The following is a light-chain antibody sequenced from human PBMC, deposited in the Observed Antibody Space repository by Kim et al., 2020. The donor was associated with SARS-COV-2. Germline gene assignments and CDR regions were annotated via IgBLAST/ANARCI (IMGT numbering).Light chain of an antibody. V-gene: IGLV1-47*01. Sequence: QSVLTQPPSVSETPGQSVTISCSGSKSNIGNNFVYWYQQFPGAAPKLLVYRNHERPSGVPDRFSGSKSDPSASLAITGLRSADEADYYCASWDDGLNGPVFGGGTQLTVL. CDR1: KSNIGNNF. CDR2: RNH. J-gene: IGLJ3*02. CDR3: ASWDDGLNGPV.